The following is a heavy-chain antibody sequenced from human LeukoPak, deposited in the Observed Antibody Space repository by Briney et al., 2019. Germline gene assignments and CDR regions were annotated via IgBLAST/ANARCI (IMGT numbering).Heavy chain of an antibody. V-gene: IGHV3-30-3*01. CDR2: ISYDGSNK. J-gene: IGHJ4*02. CDR3: ARDPAGGYVIGFDY. Sequence: PGRSLRLSCAASGFTFSSYAMHWVRQAPGKGLEWVAVISYDGSNKYYADSVKGRFTISRDNSKNTLYLQMNSLRAEDTAVYHCARDPAGGYVIGFDYWGQGTLVTVSS. CDR1: GFTFSSYA. D-gene: IGHD5-12*01.